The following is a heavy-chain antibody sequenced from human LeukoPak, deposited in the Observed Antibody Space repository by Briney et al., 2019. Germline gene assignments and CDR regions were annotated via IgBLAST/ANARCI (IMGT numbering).Heavy chain of an antibody. CDR3: ARDRGTAMAPVDY. V-gene: IGHV3-48*04. CDR2: ISSSGSTI. CDR1: GFTFSSYA. Sequence: PGGSLRLSCAASGFTFSSYAMSWVRQAPGKGLEWVSYISSSGSTIYYADSVKGRFTISRDNAKNSLYLQMNSLRAEDTAVYYCARDRGTAMAPVDYWGQGTLVTVSS. D-gene: IGHD5-18*01. J-gene: IGHJ4*02.